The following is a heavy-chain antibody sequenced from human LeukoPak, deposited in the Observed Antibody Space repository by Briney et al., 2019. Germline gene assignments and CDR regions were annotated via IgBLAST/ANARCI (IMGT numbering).Heavy chain of an antibody. CDR2: IYHSGST. Sequence: PSGTLSLTCAVSGGSISSSNWWSWVRQPPGKGLEWIGEIYHSGSTYYNPSLKSRVTISVDSSKNQFSLKLSSVTAADTAVYSCARHPLEGFDYWGQGTLVTVSS. CDR3: ARHPLEGFDY. V-gene: IGHV4-4*02. J-gene: IGHJ4*02. CDR1: GGSISSSNW.